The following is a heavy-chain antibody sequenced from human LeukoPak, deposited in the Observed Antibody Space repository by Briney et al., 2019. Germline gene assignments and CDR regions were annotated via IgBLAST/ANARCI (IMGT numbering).Heavy chain of an antibody. D-gene: IGHD2-15*01. CDR1: GFTVSSNY. V-gene: IGHV3-53*01. Sequence: GGSLRLSCAASGFTVSSNYMSWVRQAPGKGLEWVSVIYSGGSTYYADSVKGRFTISRDNSKNTLYLQMNSLRAEDTAVYYCARGVRSDCYSCFDYWGQGTLVTVSS. CDR3: ARGVRSDCYSCFDY. CDR2: IYSGGST. J-gene: IGHJ4*02.